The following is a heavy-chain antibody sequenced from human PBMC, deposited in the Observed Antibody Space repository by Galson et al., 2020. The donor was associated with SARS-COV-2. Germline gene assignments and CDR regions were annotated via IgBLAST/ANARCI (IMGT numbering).Heavy chain of an antibody. D-gene: IGHD3-16*01. CDR2: IYYSGST. J-gene: IGHJ4*02. CDR3: ARALVLLDFDY. CDR1: AGSITSYY. V-gene: IGHV4-59*01. Sequence: SETLSLTCTVSAGSITSYYWSWIRQPPGTGLEWIGSIYYSGSTNYNPTLKSRVPISVDTSKNQFSLKLSSVPAADTAVYFIARALVLLDFDYWGQGTLVTVSS.